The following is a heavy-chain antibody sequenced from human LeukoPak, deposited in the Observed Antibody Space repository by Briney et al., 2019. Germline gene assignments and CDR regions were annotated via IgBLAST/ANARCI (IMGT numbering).Heavy chain of an antibody. CDR1: GFTFSSYW. CDR3: AKDLFGGITVLRGTIY. V-gene: IGHV3-23*01. J-gene: IGHJ4*02. CDR2: ISGSGGGT. Sequence: GGSLRLSCAASGFTFSSYWMHWVRQAPGEGLEWVSAISGSGGGTYYADSVKGRFTISRDNSKNTLYLQMNSLRAEDTAVYYCAKDLFGGITVLRGTIYWGQGTPVTVSS. D-gene: IGHD3-10*01.